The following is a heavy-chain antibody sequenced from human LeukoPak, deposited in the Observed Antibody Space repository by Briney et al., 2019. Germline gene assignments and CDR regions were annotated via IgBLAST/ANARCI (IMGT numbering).Heavy chain of an antibody. D-gene: IGHD3-22*01. Sequence: SQTLSLTCTVSGGSISSGGYYWSWIRQHPGKGLEWIGHIYYSGSTYYNPSLKSRVTISVDTSKNQFSLKLSSVTAADTAVYYCAGGPYYYDSSGYYSPFDPWGQGTLVTVSS. CDR3: AGGPYYYDSSGYYSPFDP. CDR1: GGSISSGGYY. J-gene: IGHJ5*02. CDR2: IYYSGST. V-gene: IGHV4-31*03.